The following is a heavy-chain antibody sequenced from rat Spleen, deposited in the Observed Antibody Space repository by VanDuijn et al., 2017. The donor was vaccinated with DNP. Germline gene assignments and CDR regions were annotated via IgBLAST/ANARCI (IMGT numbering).Heavy chain of an antibody. CDR3: TRRPGTYFDF. CDR1: GFTFSDFA. CDR2: IRFDGSRT. J-gene: IGHJ2*01. D-gene: IGHD5-1*01. V-gene: IGHV5-17*01. Sequence: EVQLVESGGGLVQPGRSLKLSCAASGFTFSDFAMAWVRQAPEKGLEWVATIRFDGSRTFYRDSVKGRFTISRDSATSALYLQMDSLRSEDTATYYCTRRPGTYFDFWGQGVMVTVSS.